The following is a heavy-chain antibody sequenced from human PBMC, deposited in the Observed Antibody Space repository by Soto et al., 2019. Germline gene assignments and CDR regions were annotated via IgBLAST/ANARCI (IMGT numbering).Heavy chain of an antibody. D-gene: IGHD6-6*01. CDR2: IYYSGST. CDR1: GGSISSYY. J-gene: IGHJ5*02. Sequence: SETLSLTCTVSGGSISSYYWSWIRQPPGKGLEWIGYIYYSGSTNYNPSLKSRVTISVDTSKNQFSLKLSSVTAADTAVYYCARARLGYNWFDPWGQGTLLTVSS. V-gene: IGHV4-59*01. CDR3: ARARLGYNWFDP.